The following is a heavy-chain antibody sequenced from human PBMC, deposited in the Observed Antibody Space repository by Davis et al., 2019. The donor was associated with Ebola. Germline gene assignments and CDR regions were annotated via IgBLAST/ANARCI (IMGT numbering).Heavy chain of an antibody. Sequence: PGGSLRLSCAASGFTFSTYGMHWVRQGPGKGLEWVAVMWYDGSDKYYAESVKGRFTVSRDSSKNTLHLQMNSLRAEDTAVYYCARGGSSWYYFDYWGQGTLVTVSS. CDR3: ARGGSSWYYFDY. J-gene: IGHJ4*02. D-gene: IGHD6-13*01. CDR2: MWYDGSDK. V-gene: IGHV3-33*01. CDR1: GFTFSTYG.